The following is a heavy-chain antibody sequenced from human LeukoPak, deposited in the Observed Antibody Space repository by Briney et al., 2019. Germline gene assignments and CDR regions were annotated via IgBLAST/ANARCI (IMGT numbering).Heavy chain of an antibody. D-gene: IGHD3-9*01. Sequence: SETLSLTCTVSSGSVSSSGFYWGWIRQPPGKGLEWIGTIYYSGSTYYNPSLKSRVTISVDTSKNQFSLKLSSVTAADTAVYYCARQITYYDILTGYQYYFDYWGQGTLVTVSS. J-gene: IGHJ4*02. CDR1: SGSVSSSGFY. V-gene: IGHV4-39*01. CDR3: ARQITYYDILTGYQYYFDY. CDR2: IYYSGST.